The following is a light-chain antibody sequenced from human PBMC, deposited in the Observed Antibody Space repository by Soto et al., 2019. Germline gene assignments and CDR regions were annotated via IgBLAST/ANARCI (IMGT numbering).Light chain of an antibody. CDR1: NIGGKS. CDR3: QVWDSTSDDRWV. CDR2: DDN. V-gene: IGLV3-21*02. J-gene: IGLJ3*02. Sequence: SYKLTQPPSVSVAPGQAATLTCGGVNIGGKSVHWYQLKPGQAPVLVVHDDNGRPSGIPDRFSGSNSGNTATLAISRVEAGDEADYYCQVWDSTSDDRWVFGGGTQLTVL.